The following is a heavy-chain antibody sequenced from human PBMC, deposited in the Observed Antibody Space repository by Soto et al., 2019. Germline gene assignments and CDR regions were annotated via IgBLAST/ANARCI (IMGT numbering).Heavy chain of an antibody. CDR2: SRNNADSYTP. D-gene: IGHD4-17*01. Sequence: EVQLVESGGGLVQAGGSLRLSCAVSGFTFSDHHMDWVRQAPGKGLEWVGRSRNNADSYTPEYAASVKGRFTISRDDSKTSLYLQVHSMKADDTAVYYCACDYRDYWCQGTLVTVSS. J-gene: IGHJ4*01. CDR1: GFTFSDHH. V-gene: IGHV3-72*01. CDR3: ACDYRDY.